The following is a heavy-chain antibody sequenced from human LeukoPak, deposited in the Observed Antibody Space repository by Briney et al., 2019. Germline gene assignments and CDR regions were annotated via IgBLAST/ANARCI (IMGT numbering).Heavy chain of an antibody. V-gene: IGHV3-74*01. Sequence: GGSLRLSCAASGFTFSSYWMHWVRQAPGKGLVWVSRINSDGSSTSYADSVKGRFTISRDNAKNSLYLQMNSLRAEDTALYYCAKGNDPIAVAAYNWFDPWGQGTLVTVSS. CDR3: AKGNDPIAVAAYNWFDP. J-gene: IGHJ5*02. CDR2: INSDGSST. D-gene: IGHD6-19*01. CDR1: GFTFSSYW.